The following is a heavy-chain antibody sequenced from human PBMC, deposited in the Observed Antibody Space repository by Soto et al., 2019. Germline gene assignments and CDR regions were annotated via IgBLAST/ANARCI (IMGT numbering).Heavy chain of an antibody. D-gene: IGHD5-12*01. CDR1: GGTFSSYA. Sequence: SVKVSCKASGGTFSSYAISWVRQAPGQGLEWMGGIIPIFGTANYAQKFQGRVTITADESTSTAYMELSSLRSEDMAVYYCARDRRDGYNYYVYWGQGTLVTVSS. CDR3: ARDRRDGYNYYVY. CDR2: IIPIFGTA. J-gene: IGHJ4*02. V-gene: IGHV1-69*13.